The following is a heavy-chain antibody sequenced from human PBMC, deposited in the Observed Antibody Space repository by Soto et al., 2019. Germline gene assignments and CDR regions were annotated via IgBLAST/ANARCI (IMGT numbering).Heavy chain of an antibody. CDR1: GGSISSRDSY. CDR2: VFYSGSA. D-gene: IGHD5-12*01. V-gene: IGHV4-30-4*01. Sequence: QVQLQESGPGLVKPSQTLSLICTVSGGSISSRDSYWSWIRQSPGKGLEWIGYVFYSGSAYYNPSLKSRVTISVDTSKNQSSLNLKSVTGADTAMYFCARDRAGYKAYDAWGQGTLVTVAS. J-gene: IGHJ5*02. CDR3: ARDRAGYKAYDA.